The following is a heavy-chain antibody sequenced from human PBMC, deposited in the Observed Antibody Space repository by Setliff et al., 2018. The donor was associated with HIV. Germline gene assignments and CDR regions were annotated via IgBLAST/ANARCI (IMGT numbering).Heavy chain of an antibody. J-gene: IGHJ3*02. Sequence: GESLKISCKGSGYRFASYWIGWVRQMPGKGLEWMGIIYPGDSATRYSPSFQGQVTISADKSISTAYLHWSSLRSEDTAVYYCARGRGVLLWFGESANVFDIWGQGTMVTVS. CDR3: ARGRGVLLWFGESANVFDI. D-gene: IGHD3-10*01. CDR2: IYPGDSAT. CDR1: GYRFASYW. V-gene: IGHV5-51*01.